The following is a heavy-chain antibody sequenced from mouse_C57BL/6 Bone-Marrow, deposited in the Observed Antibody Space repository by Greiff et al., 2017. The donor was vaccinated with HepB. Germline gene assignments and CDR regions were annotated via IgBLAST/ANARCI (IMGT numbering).Heavy chain of an antibody. D-gene: IGHD4-1*01. CDR3: ARLTGPFAY. J-gene: IGHJ3*01. V-gene: IGHV1-26*01. CDR1: GYTFTDYY. Sequence: EVQLQQSGPELVKPGASVKISCKASGYTFTDYYMNWVKQSHGKSLEWIGDINPNNGGTRYNQKFKGKATLTVDKSSSTAYMELRSLTSEDSAVYYCARLTGPFAYWGQGTLVTVSA. CDR2: INPNNGGT.